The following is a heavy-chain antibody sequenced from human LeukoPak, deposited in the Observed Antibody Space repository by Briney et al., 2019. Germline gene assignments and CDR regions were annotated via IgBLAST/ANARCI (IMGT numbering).Heavy chain of an antibody. D-gene: IGHD2-15*01. J-gene: IGHJ3*02. CDR3: ARIQAAYDGAFDI. CDR1: GFSLSTSGMC. V-gene: IGHV2-70*11. Sequence: SGPTLVNPTQTLTLTCSFSGFSLSTSGMCMSWIRQPPGKTLEWLARIDWDDDKYYNTSLKPRLTISKDTSKNQVDLTMTNMDPVDTATYYCARIQAAYDGAFDIWGKGTMVTVSS. CDR2: IDWDDDK.